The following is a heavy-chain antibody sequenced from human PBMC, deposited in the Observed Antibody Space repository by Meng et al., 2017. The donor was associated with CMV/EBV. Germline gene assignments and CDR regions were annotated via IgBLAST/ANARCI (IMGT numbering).Heavy chain of an antibody. V-gene: IGHV4-30-4*08. Sequence: VQLQASGPGLVKPSPTLSLTCTVSGGSISSGDYYWSWIRQPPGKGLEWIGYIYYSGSTYYNPSPKSRVTISVDTSKNQFSPKLSSVTAADTAVYYCARTGEYPTFDYWGQGTLVTVSS. CDR1: GGSISSGDYY. J-gene: IGHJ4*02. CDR2: IYYSGST. D-gene: IGHD2/OR15-2a*01. CDR3: ARTGEYPTFDY.